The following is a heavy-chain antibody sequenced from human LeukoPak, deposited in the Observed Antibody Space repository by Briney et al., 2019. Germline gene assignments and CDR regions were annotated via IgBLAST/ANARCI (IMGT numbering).Heavy chain of an antibody. CDR3: ARVGRGELFGELLSYFDY. CDR2: ISAYNGNT. J-gene: IGHJ4*02. Sequence: AASVKVSCKASGYTFTSYGISWVRQAPGQGLEWMGWISAYNGNTNYAQKLQGSVAMTTDTSTSTAYMELRSLRSDDTAVYYCARVGRGELFGELLSYFDYWGQGTLVTVSS. V-gene: IGHV1-18*04. D-gene: IGHD3-10*02. CDR1: GYTFTSYG.